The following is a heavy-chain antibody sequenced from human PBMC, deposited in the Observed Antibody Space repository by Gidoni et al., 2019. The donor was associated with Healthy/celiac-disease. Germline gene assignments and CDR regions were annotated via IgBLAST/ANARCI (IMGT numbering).Heavy chain of an antibody. Sequence: QLQLQESGPGLVKRSETLSITCTVYGGSISSSSYYWGWIRQPPGKGLEVIGSIYYSGSTAYTPSLKSRVTISVDTSKNQFSLKLSSLTAAATAVYYCAGIAVAGSGVDYWGQGTLVTVSS. J-gene: IGHJ4*02. CDR1: GGSISSSSYY. CDR3: AGIAVAGSGVDY. CDR2: IYYSGST. D-gene: IGHD6-19*01. V-gene: IGHV4-39*01.